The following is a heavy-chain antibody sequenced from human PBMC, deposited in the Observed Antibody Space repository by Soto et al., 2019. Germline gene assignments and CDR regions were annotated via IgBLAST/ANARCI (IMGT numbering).Heavy chain of an antibody. CDR2: ISYDGSNK. CDR3: AKVNAPYYYDSSGYYYLY. V-gene: IGHV3-30*18. Sequence: QVQLVESGGGVVQPGRSLRLSCAASGFTFSSYGMHWVRQAPGKGLEWVAVISYDGSNKYYADSVKGRFTISRDNSKNTLYLQMNSLSAEDTAVYYCAKVNAPYYYDSSGYYYLYWGQGTLVTVSS. J-gene: IGHJ4*02. D-gene: IGHD3-22*01. CDR1: GFTFSSYG.